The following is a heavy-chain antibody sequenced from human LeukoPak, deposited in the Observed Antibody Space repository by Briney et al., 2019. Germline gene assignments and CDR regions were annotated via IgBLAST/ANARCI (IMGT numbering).Heavy chain of an antibody. CDR1: GFTFNNYG. J-gene: IGHJ6*02. V-gene: IGHV3-30*18. CDR2: ISHDGSNK. D-gene: IGHD6-19*01. Sequence: GGSLRLSCAVSGFTFNNYGLHWVRQAPGKGLEWVAVISHDGSNKFYADSVKGRFTISRDNSKNTLYLQMNSLRAEDTAVYYCAKSSSGWSGYYYYGMDVWGQGTTVTVSS. CDR3: AKSSSGWSGYYYYGMDV.